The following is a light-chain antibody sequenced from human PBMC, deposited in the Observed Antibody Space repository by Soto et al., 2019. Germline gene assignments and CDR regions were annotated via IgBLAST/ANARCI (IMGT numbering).Light chain of an antibody. J-gene: IGKJ2*03. CDR1: QSTTGW. Sequence: DIQMTQSPSTLSASIGDRVTITCRASQSTTGWLAWYQQKPGKAPKLLIYGTSSLETGVLSRFSGSGSGTVFTLTITYLQPDDFATYYCQQYSPYSYSFGQGTKLEIK. CDR2: GTS. V-gene: IGKV1-5*03. CDR3: QQYSPYSYS.